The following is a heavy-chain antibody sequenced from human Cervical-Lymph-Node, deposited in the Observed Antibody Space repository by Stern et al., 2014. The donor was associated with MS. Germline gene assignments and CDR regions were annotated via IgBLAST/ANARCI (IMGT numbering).Heavy chain of an antibody. CDR3: ARNPGVGYFDY. J-gene: IGHJ4*02. D-gene: IGHD3-10*01. CDR2: INPSGGST. V-gene: IGHV1-46*01. CDR1: GYTFTNYY. Sequence: VQLVQSGAEVKKPGASVKVSCKASGYTFTNYYMHWVRQAPGQGLEWMGIINPSGGSTSYAQKFQGRVTMTRDTSTSTVYMELSSLRSEDTAVYYCARNPGVGYFDYWGQGTLVTVSS.